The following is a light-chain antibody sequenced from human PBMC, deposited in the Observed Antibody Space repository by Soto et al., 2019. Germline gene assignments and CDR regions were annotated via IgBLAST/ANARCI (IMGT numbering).Light chain of an antibody. V-gene: IGLV2-8*01. CDR1: SSDVGGYNY. J-gene: IGLJ3*02. CDR2: EVS. CDR3: SSFGGSNHVV. Sequence: QSVLTQPPSASGSPGQSVTISCTGTSSDVGGYNYVTWYQQHPGKAPTLIIYEVSKRPSGVPDHFSGSKSGNTASLTVSGLQADDEADYYCSSFGGSNHVVFGGGTKLTVL.